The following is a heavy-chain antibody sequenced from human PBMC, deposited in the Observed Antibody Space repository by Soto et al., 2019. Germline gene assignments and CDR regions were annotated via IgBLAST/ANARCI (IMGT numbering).Heavy chain of an antibody. D-gene: IGHD2-15*01. CDR3: ATGSRYSYPGIRIFDL. Sequence: GGSLRLSCVASGITCRSRAMNWVRQAPGEGLEWVSAITDSGGATKYADSVRARFTISRDNSKNTLYLQIRRLRAEDSAVYYCATGSRYSYPGIRIFDLWGRGARVTVPS. V-gene: IGHV3-23*01. CDR2: ITDSGGAT. J-gene: IGHJ4*02. CDR1: GITCRSRA.